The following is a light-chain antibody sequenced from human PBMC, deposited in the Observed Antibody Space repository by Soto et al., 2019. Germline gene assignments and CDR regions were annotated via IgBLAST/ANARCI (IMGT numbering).Light chain of an antibody. CDR2: DYN. J-gene: IGLJ1*01. Sequence: QSVLTQPPSVSAAPGQKVTISCSGSNSNIGNNYVSWYQQLPGTAPKLIIYDYNKRPSGIPDRFSGSRSGTSATLGITGLQTGDEADYYCGTGDSSLSAGVFGTGTKVTVL. V-gene: IGLV1-51*01. CDR1: NSNIGNNY. CDR3: GTGDSSLSAGV.